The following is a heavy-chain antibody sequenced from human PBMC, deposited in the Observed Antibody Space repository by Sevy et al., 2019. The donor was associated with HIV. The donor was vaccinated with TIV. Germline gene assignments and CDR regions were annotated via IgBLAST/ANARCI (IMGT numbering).Heavy chain of an antibody. V-gene: IGHV3-30-3*01. D-gene: IGHD3-10*01. J-gene: IGHJ3*01. CDR1: GFTFSSYP. Sequence: GGSLRLSCAASGFTFSSYPMHWVRQAPGKGLEWVSFISFDGTDKYYADSLKGRFTINRDNSKNTLFLQMNSLRAEDTAFYYCVRETTMLPRGAFDFWGQGTMVTVSS. CDR2: ISFDGTDK. CDR3: VRETTMLPRGAFDF.